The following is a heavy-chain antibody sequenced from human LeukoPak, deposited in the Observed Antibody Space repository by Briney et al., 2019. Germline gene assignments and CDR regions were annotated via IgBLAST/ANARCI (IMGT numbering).Heavy chain of an antibody. Sequence: PGRSLRLSCAASGFTFSSYGMHWVRQAPGKGLEWVAVISYDGSNKYYADSVKGRFTISRDNSKNTLYLQMNSLRAEDTAVYYCAKELGYCSSTSCYLGYYYYGMDVWGQGTTVTVSS. D-gene: IGHD2-2*01. CDR3: AKELGYCSSTSCYLGYYYYGMDV. CDR2: ISYDGSNK. V-gene: IGHV3-30*18. J-gene: IGHJ6*02. CDR1: GFTFSSYG.